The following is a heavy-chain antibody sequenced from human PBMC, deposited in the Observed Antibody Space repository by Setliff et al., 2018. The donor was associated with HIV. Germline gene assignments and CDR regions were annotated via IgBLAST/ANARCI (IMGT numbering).Heavy chain of an antibody. D-gene: IGHD3-10*01. CDR2: IYHSGTT. Sequence: SETLSLTCTVSGYPVSSGYYWGWIRQPPGKGLEWIGSIYHSGTTYYNPSLKSRVTISVDTSKNQFSLNLSSVTAAETAVYYCARVGYHGSGRYSFDYWGQGTLVTVSS. J-gene: IGHJ4*02. V-gene: IGHV4-38-2*02. CDR1: GYPVSSGYY. CDR3: ARVGYHGSGRYSFDY.